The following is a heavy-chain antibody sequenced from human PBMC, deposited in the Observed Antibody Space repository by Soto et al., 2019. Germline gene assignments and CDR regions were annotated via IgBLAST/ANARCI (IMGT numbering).Heavy chain of an antibody. CDR1: GGTFSSYA. CDR2: IITIFGTA. D-gene: IGHD6-13*01. V-gene: IGHV1-69*01. J-gene: IGHJ6*02. Sequence: QVQLVQSGAEVKKPGSSVKVSCKASGGTFSSYAISWVRQAPGQGLEWMGGIITIFGTANYAQKFQGRVTITADESTSTAYMELSSLRSEDTAVYYCARVIAAAGIHYYGMDVWGQGTTVTVSS. CDR3: ARVIAAAGIHYYGMDV.